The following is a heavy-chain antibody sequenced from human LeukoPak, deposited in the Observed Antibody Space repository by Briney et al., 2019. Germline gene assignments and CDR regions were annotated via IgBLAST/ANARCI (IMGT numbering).Heavy chain of an antibody. D-gene: IGHD6-19*01. CDR1: GFTFSDHY. J-gene: IGHJ4*02. Sequence: PGGSLRLSCAASGFTFSDHYMDWVRQAPGKGLEWVGRSRDKANSYTTEYAASVKGRFTISRDDSKNSLFLQMNSLKTEDTAMYYCTRGWYSSGWYVTGDYWGQGTLVIVSS. V-gene: IGHV3-72*01. CDR3: TRGWYSSGWYVTGDY. CDR2: SRDKANSYTT.